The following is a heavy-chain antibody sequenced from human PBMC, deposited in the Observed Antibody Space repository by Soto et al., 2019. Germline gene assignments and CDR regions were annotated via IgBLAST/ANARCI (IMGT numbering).Heavy chain of an antibody. CDR2: IYTSGST. D-gene: IGHD3-22*01. CDR3: AREVVHYYDSSGSPYYFDY. J-gene: IGHJ4*02. Sequence: QVQLQESGSGLVKPSETLSLTCTVSGGSISSYYWSWIRQPAGKGLEWIGRIYTSGSTNYNPSLKSRVTMSVDTSKNQFSLKLSSVTAADTAVYYCAREVVHYYDSSGSPYYFDYWGQGTLVTVSS. V-gene: IGHV4-4*07. CDR1: GGSISSYY.